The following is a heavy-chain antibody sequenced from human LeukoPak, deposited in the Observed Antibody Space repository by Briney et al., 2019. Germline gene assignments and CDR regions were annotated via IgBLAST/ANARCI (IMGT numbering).Heavy chain of an antibody. CDR1: GFTFSTYA. Sequence: PGGSLRLSCAASGFTFSTYAMSWVRQAPGKGPEWVSVISGSGGSTYYAGSVKGRFTIPRDNSKNNNTLYLQMNSLRAGDTAVYYCAKVSGYNSGWFDYWGQGTLVTVSS. CDR3: AKVSGYNSGWFDY. J-gene: IGHJ5*01. V-gene: IGHV3-23*01. CDR2: ISGSGGST. D-gene: IGHD6-19*01.